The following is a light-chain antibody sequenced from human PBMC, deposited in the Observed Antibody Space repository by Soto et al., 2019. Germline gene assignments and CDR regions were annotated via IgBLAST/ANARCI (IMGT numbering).Light chain of an antibody. CDR2: DAS. J-gene: IGKJ5*01. V-gene: IGKV1-5*01. Sequence: DIQRTQSPATLSASVGDRVTITCRASQSISSWLAWYQQKPGKAPKLLIYDASSLESGVPSRFSGSGSGTEFTLTISSLQPDDFVVYYCQQYNNWPITSGQGTRLEIK. CDR1: QSISSW. CDR3: QQYNNWPIT.